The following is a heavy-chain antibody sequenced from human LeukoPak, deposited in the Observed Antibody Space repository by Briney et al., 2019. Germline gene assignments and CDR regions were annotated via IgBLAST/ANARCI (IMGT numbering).Heavy chain of an antibody. CDR2: ISGSGHTL. CDR1: GFTFSDYY. V-gene: IGHV3-11*01. CDR3: ARGRPLGDSFFDI. D-gene: IGHD2-21*01. Sequence: GGSLRLSCAASGFTFSDYYMSWIRQAPGKGLEWVSYISGSGHTLCYADAVKGRFSISRDNARKSVYLQMNSLTAGDTAVYYCARGRPLGDSFFDIWGQGTTVTVSS. J-gene: IGHJ3*02.